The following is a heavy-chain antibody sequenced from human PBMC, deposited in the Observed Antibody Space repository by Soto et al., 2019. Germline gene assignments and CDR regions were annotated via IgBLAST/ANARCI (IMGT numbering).Heavy chain of an antibody. CDR2: IIPIFGTA. J-gene: IGHJ2*01. Sequence: ASVKVSCKASGGTFSSYAISWVRQAPGQGLEWMGGIIPIFGTANYAQKFQGRVTITADESTSTAYMELSSLRSEDTAVYYCAREGRRVIAAARYWYFDLWGRGTLVTVSS. CDR1: GGTFSSYA. V-gene: IGHV1-69*13. CDR3: AREGRRVIAAARYWYFDL. D-gene: IGHD6-13*01.